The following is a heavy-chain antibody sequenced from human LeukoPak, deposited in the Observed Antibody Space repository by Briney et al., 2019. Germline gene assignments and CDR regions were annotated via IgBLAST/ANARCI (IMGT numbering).Heavy chain of an antibody. CDR3: ARDRAPSMIVVVVTTAFDL. CDR1: GFSFDDYA. D-gene: IGHD3-22*01. CDR2: INWNGGST. V-gene: IGHV3-20*04. Sequence: PGGSLRLSRAASGFSFDDYAMSWVRQAPGKGLEWVSGINWNGGSTGYADSVKGRFTISRDNAKNFLYLQMNSLRAEDTALYYCARDRAPSMIVVVVTTAFDLWGRGTLVTVSS. J-gene: IGHJ2*01.